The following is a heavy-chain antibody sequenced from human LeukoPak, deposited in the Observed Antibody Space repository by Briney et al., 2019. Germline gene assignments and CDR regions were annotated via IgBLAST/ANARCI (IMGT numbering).Heavy chain of an antibody. CDR3: TTDLVYYYDSSGEQDRFDY. V-gene: IGHV3-15*01. CDR2: IKSKTDGRTT. J-gene: IGHJ4*02. D-gene: IGHD3-22*01. CDR1: GFTFSNAW. Sequence: GGSLRLSCAASGFTFSNAWMSWVRQAPGKGLEWVGRIKSKTDGRTTDFAAPVKGRFTISRDDSKNTLYLQMNSLKTEDTAVYYCTTDLVYYYDSSGEQDRFDYWGQGTLVTVSS.